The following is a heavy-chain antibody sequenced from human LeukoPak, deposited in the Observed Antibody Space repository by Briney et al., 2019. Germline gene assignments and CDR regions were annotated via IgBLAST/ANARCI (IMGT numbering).Heavy chain of an antibody. CDR1: GGSISSHY. V-gene: IGHV4-59*11. CDR3: ARTYHYGSGSYFLFDF. CDR2: IYYSGST. Sequence: SETLSLTRTVSGGSISSHYWSWIRQPPGTGLEWIGYIYYSGSTDYNPSLKSRVTISVDTSKNQFSLKLSSVTAADTAVYFCARTYHYGSGSYFLFDFWGQGTLVTVSS. D-gene: IGHD3-10*01. J-gene: IGHJ4*02.